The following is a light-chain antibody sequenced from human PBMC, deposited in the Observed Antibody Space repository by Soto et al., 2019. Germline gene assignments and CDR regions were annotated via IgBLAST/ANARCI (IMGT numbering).Light chain of an antibody. V-gene: IGKV3-20*01. J-gene: IGKJ4*01. CDR2: GAS. Sequence: EIVMTQSPATLSVSPGERATLSCRASQSINRNLAWYQQNPGQAPRLLIYGASSRATGIPDRFSGSGSGTDFTLTISRLEPEDFAVYYCQQYGSSFLTFGGGTKVDIK. CDR3: QQYGSSFLT. CDR1: QSINRN.